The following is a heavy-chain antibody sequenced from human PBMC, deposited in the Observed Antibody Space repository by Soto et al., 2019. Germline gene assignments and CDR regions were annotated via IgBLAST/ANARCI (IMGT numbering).Heavy chain of an antibody. CDR3: ARDDGQWELGPLDY. CDR2: ISYDGSNK. V-gene: IGHV3-30-3*01. D-gene: IGHD1-26*01. CDR1: GFTFSSYA. J-gene: IGHJ4*02. Sequence: QVQLVESGGGVVQPGRSLRLSCAASGFTFSSYAMHWVRQAPGKGLEWVAVISYDGSNKYYADSVKGRFTISRDNSKNTLYLQMNSLRPEDTAVYYCARDDGQWELGPLDYLGQGTLVTVSS.